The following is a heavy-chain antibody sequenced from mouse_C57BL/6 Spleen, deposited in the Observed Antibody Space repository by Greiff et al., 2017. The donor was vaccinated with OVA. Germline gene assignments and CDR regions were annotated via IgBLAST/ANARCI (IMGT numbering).Heavy chain of an antibody. D-gene: IGHD2-4*01. CDR3: AIYYDPEGFAY. CDR1: GYSITSGYY. J-gene: IGHJ3*01. Sequence: EVKLQESGPGLVKPSQSLSLTCSVTGYSITSGYYWNWIRQFPGNKLEWMGYISYDGSNNYNPSLKNRISITRDTSKNQFFLKLNSVTTEDTATYYCAIYYDPEGFAYWGQGTLVTVSA. CDR2: ISYDGSN. V-gene: IGHV3-6*01.